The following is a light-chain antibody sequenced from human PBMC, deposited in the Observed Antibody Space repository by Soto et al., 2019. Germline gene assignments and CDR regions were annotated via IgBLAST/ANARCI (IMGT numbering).Light chain of an antibody. V-gene: IGLV2-11*01. Sequence: QSALTQPRSVSGSPGQSVTISCTGTRSDVGGYNYVSWYQQHPGKAPKLMIYDVTKRPSGVPDRFSGSKSGNTASLTISGLQADDEADYYCCSYAGSYIVVFGTGTKLTVL. CDR3: CSYAGSYIVV. J-gene: IGLJ1*01. CDR2: DVT. CDR1: RSDVGGYNY.